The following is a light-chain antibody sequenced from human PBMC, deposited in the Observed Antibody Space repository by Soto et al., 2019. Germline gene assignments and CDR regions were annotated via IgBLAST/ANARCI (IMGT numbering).Light chain of an antibody. Sequence: DIKMTQSLSTLSGYVGDRVTITCRASQTISSWLAWYQQKPGKAPKLLIYKASTLKSGVPSRFSGSGSGTEFTLTISSLQPDDFATYCCQEYNSYSDAFGQGTKVDIK. CDR2: KAS. CDR1: QTISSW. V-gene: IGKV1-5*03. J-gene: IGKJ1*01. CDR3: QEYNSYSDA.